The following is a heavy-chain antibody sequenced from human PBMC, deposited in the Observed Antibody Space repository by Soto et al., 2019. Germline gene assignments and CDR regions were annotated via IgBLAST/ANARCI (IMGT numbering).Heavy chain of an antibody. V-gene: IGHV3-15*01. J-gene: IGHJ1*01. D-gene: IGHD3-16*01. CDR2: IKRRTEGGTA. Sequence: GSLRLSCAVSGFSFVDAWMTWVRQAPGKGLEWVGRIKRRTEGGTADYGAPVKGRFTISRHDSENTLYLQMDSLKREDTAVYYCVTAVYYDNRGYIDHCGQRTLVAVSS. CDR3: VTAVYYDNRGYIDH. CDR1: GFSFVDAW.